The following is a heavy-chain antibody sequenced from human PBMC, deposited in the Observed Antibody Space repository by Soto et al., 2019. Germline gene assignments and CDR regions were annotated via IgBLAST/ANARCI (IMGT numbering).Heavy chain of an antibody. Sequence: QVQLQESGPGLVKPSETLSLTCTVSGGSISSYYWSWIRQPPGKGLEWIWYIYYRGSTNYNPSLKSRITISVDTSKNQFSLKLRSVTAADTAVYYCARVGMVRGGQTQYYYYGMDVWGQVTTVTVSS. J-gene: IGHJ6*02. CDR3: ARVGMVRGGQTQYYYYGMDV. D-gene: IGHD3-10*01. CDR2: IYYRGST. V-gene: IGHV4-59*01. CDR1: GGSISSYY.